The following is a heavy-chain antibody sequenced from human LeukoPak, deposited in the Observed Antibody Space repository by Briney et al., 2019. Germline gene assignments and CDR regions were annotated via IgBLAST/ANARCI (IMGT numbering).Heavy chain of an antibody. J-gene: IGHJ4*02. CDR2: IYYSGNT. Sequence: SETLSLTCTVSGGSISSGGYYWSWIRQHPGKGLEWIGYIYYSGNTYYNPSLKSRVTIPVDTSKNQFSLKLSSVTAADTAVYYCARGGSSGYYNYFDYWGQGTLVTVSS. CDR3: ARGGSSGYYNYFDY. D-gene: IGHD3-22*01. CDR1: GGSISSGGYY. V-gene: IGHV4-31*03.